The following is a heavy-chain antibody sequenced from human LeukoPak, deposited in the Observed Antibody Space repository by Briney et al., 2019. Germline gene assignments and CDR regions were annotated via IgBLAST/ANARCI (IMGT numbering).Heavy chain of an antibody. CDR2: IWYDGSNK. D-gene: IGHD4-17*01. Sequence: PGRSLRLSCAASGFTFSSYGMHWVRQAPGKGQEWVAVIWYDGSNKYYADSVKGRFTISKDNSKNTLYLQMNSLRAEDTAVYYCARDDVDYGDNYYGMDVWGQGTTVTVSS. CDR3: ARDDVDYGDNYYGMDV. CDR1: GFTFSSYG. J-gene: IGHJ6*02. V-gene: IGHV3-33*01.